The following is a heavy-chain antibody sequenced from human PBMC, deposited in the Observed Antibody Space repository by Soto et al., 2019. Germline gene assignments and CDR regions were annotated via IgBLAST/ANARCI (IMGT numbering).Heavy chain of an antibody. Sequence: KTSDTLSLTCTVSGGSVRNYYRCWIRQAPGKGLEWIGHRYYSGNINYNPSLKSRVTILVDTSKNQFSLNLNSVTAADTAVYYCARGMSPNTGVRISGVDVWGQGTTVTVSS. J-gene: IGHJ6*02. D-gene: IGHD2-8*01. CDR1: GGSVRNYY. CDR2: RYYSGNI. CDR3: ARGMSPNTGVRISGVDV. V-gene: IGHV4-59*02.